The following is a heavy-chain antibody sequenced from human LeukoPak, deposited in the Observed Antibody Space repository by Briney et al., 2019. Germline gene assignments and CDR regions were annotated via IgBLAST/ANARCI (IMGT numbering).Heavy chain of an antibody. CDR2: ISYDGSNK. CDR3: AREYYDILTGYHDAFDI. D-gene: IGHD3-9*01. Sequence: GGSLRLSCAASGFTFSSYAMHWVRQASGKGLEWVAVISYDGSNKYYADSVKGRFTISRDNSKNTLYLQMNSLRAEDTAVYYCAREYYDILTGYHDAFDIWGQGTMVTVSS. V-gene: IGHV3-30*04. CDR1: GFTFSSYA. J-gene: IGHJ3*02.